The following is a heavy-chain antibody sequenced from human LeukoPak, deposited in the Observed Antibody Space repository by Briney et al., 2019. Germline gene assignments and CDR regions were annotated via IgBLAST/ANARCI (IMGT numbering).Heavy chain of an antibody. CDR1: GISLSNYA. D-gene: IGHD2-2*01. J-gene: IGHJ4*02. CDR2: ISGSGGST. CDR3: AKAAIIDTQLDY. Sequence: PGGSLRLSCVVSGISLSNYAMTWARQAPGKGLEWVSAISGSGGSTYYADSVKGRFTISRDNSKNTLYLQMNSLRAEDTAVYYCAKAAIIDTQLDYWGQGTLVTVSS. V-gene: IGHV3-23*01.